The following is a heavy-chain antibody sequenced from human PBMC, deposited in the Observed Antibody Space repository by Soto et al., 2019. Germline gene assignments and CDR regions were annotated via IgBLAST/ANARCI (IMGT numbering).Heavy chain of an antibody. V-gene: IGHV3-7*01. J-gene: IGHJ6*02. Sequence: PGGSLRLSCAASGFTFSSYWMSWVRQAPGKGLEWVANIKQDGSEKYYVDSVKGRFTISRDNAKNSLYLQMNSLRAEDTAVYYCARDGSVVKDYYYYYGMDVWGQGTTVTVSS. CDR2: IKQDGSEK. CDR3: ARDGSVVKDYYYYYGMDV. D-gene: IGHD2-15*01. CDR1: GFTFSSYW.